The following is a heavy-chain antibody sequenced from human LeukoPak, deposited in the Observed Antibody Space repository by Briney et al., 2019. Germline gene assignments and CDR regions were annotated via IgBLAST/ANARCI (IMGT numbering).Heavy chain of an antibody. V-gene: IGHV1-2*02. CDR3: ARTPSPMMGWLPPAEYFQH. J-gene: IGHJ1*01. D-gene: IGHD3-3*01. CDR2: INPNSGGT. Sequence: ASVKVSCKASGYTFTGYYMHWVRQAPGQGLEWMGWINPNSGGTNYAQKFQGRVTMTRDTSISTAYMELSRLRSDDTAVYYCARTPSPMMGWLPPAEYFQHWGQGTLVTVSS. CDR1: GYTFTGYY.